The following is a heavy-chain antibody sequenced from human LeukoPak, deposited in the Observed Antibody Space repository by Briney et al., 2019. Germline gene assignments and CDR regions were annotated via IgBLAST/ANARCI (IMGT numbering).Heavy chain of an antibody. D-gene: IGHD2/OR15-2a*01. J-gene: IGHJ4*02. CDR1: GGSFSGYY. CDR2: INHSGST. Sequence: KPSETLSLTCAVYGGSFSGYYWSWIRQPPGKGLEWIGEINHSGSTNYNPSLKSRVTISVDTSKNQFSLKLSSVTAADTAVYYCARGRTFQYQSRDFDYWGQGTLVTVSS. V-gene: IGHV4-34*01. CDR3: ARGRTFQYQSRDFDY.